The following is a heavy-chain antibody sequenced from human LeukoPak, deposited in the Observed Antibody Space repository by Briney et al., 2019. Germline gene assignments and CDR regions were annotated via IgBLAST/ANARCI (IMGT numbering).Heavy chain of an antibody. Sequence: GGSLRLSCAASGFTVSSNYMSWVRQAPGKGLEWVSYISRSSSTIYYADSVKGRFTISRDNAKNSVYLQMNSLRAEDTAVYYCARVGAVAGTVFDYWGQGTLVTVSS. CDR3: ARVGAVAGTVFDY. J-gene: IGHJ4*02. CDR2: ISRSSSTI. CDR1: GFTVSSNY. V-gene: IGHV3-48*01. D-gene: IGHD6-19*01.